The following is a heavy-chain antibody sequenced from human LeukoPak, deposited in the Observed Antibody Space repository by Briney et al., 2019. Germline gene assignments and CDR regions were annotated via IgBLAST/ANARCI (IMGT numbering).Heavy chain of an antibody. Sequence: SETLSLTCTVSGGSISSYYWSWIRQPPGKGLEWIGYIYYSGSTNYNPSLKSRVTISVDTSKNQFSLKLSSVTAADTAVYYCARVPYDSSGYYYEPSAFDIWGQGTMDTVSS. V-gene: IGHV4-59*01. CDR3: ARVPYDSSGYYYEPSAFDI. D-gene: IGHD3-22*01. CDR1: GGSISSYY. J-gene: IGHJ3*02. CDR2: IYYSGST.